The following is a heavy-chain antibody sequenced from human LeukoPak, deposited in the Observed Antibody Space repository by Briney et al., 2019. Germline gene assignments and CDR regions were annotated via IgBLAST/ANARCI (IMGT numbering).Heavy chain of an antibody. J-gene: IGHJ4*02. CDR2: IDSRNM. CDR3: ARVKFGEFGFDY. V-gene: IGHV3-21*05. CDR1: GFYFPNYA. D-gene: IGHD3-10*01. Sequence: GGSLRLSCAASGFYFPNYAMNWVRQAPGMGLEWVSYIDSRNMYYADSVKGRFTISRDNAKNSLYLQLNSLRAEDTAVYFCARVKFGEFGFDYWGQGTLVTVSS.